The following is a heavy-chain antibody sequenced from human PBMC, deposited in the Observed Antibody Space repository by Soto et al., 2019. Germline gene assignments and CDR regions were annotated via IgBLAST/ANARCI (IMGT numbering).Heavy chain of an antibody. D-gene: IGHD5-12*01. CDR1: GFIFSGYA. J-gene: IGHJ4*02. Sequence: QVQLVESGGGVVQPGRSLRLSCAASGFIFSGYAMHWVRQAPGKGLEWVAVISYDGNTKYYADSVKGRFTVSRDNSKNTVYVQMNNLSAEATAMYYCAKETSAYEIDYGGQGTLVNVSS. V-gene: IGHV3-30-3*01. CDR2: ISYDGNTK. CDR3: AKETSAYEIDY.